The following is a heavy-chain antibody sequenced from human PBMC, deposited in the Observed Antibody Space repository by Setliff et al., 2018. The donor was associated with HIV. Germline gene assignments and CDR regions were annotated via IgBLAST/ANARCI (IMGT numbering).Heavy chain of an antibody. CDR3: AWRRIQLWFGFDY. CDR1: GGSFSGYY. CDR2: INHSGST. V-gene: IGHV4-34*01. D-gene: IGHD5-18*01. Sequence: PSETLSLTCAVYGGSFSGYYWSWIRQPPGEGLEWIGEINHSGSTNYNPSLKSRVTISVDTSKNQFSLKLSSVTAADTAVYYCAWRRIQLWFGFDYWGQGTLVTVSS. J-gene: IGHJ4*02.